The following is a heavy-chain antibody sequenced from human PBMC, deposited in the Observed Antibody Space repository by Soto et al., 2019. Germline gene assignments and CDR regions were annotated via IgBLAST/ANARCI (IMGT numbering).Heavy chain of an antibody. CDR2: VSGNNGAS. V-gene: IGHV1-18*04. Sequence: GASVKVSCKASGYTSADFGISWVRQAPGQGLERMGWVSGNNGASNPAPKVQGRITMTLDTSTGVSYMALRSLRSDDTAIYYGVRDQKYFRVNGNWFDSWGQGTLVTVSS. CDR3: VRDQKYFRVNGNWFDS. J-gene: IGHJ5*01. D-gene: IGHD2-2*01. CDR1: GYTSADFG.